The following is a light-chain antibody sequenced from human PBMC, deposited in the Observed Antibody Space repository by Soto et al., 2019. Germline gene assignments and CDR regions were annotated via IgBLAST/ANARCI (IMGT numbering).Light chain of an antibody. CDR3: QQLNDYPVT. CDR1: QGISSY. Sequence: DIQLTQSPSFLSASVGDRVTITCRASQGISSYLAWYQQKPGIAPSLLIYTASTLQSGVPSRFSGSGSGTEFTLTNSSRQPEDCATYYCQQLNDYPVTFGGGTKVEIK. V-gene: IGKV1-9*01. J-gene: IGKJ4*01. CDR2: TAS.